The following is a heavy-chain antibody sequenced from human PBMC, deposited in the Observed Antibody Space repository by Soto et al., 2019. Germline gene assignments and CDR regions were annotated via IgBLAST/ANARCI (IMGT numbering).Heavy chain of an antibody. CDR3: ARGTDYYYDSSGYLAY. CDR2: ISPYNGST. CDR1: GYIVTSYS. Sequence: AFLTDSRSASGYIVTSYSIRWVRHHQRQGLEWMGWISPYNGSTIFAQKFQGRVTMTTDTSTSTAYMELRSLRSDDTAVYYCARGTDYYYDSSGYLAYWGQGTLVTVSS. V-gene: IGHV1-18*01. J-gene: IGHJ4*02. D-gene: IGHD3-22*01.